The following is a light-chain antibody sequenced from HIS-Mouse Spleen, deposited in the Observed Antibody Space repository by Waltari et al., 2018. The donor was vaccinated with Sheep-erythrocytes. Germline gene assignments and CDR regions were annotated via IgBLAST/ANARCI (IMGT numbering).Light chain of an antibody. CDR1: SSDVGGYNS. J-gene: IGLJ3*02. Sequence: QSALTQPRSVSGSPGQSVTISCTGTSSDVGGYNSVSWYQPPPGKAPKLMIYDVPKRPSGVPDRFSGSKSGNTASLTISGLQAEDEADYYCCSYAGSYTFWVFGGGTKLTVL. CDR3: CSYAGSYTFWV. V-gene: IGLV2-11*01. CDR2: DVP.